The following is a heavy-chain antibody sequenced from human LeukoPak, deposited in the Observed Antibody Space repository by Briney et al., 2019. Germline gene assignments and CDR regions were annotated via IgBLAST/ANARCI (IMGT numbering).Heavy chain of an antibody. V-gene: IGHV3-30-3*01. CDR3: AKVGWFGELVANFDY. Sequence: GGSLRLSCAASSFPYINYAMHWVCQAPGKGLEWVAVISSNGVNKYYADSVKGRFTISRDNSKDTMYLQMNSLRAEDTAVYYCAKVGWFGELVANFDYWGQGTLVTVSS. D-gene: IGHD3-10*01. J-gene: IGHJ4*02. CDR2: ISSNGVNK. CDR1: SFPYINYA.